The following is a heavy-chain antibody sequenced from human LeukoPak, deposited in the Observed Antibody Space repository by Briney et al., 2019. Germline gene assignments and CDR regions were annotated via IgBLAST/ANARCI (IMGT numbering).Heavy chain of an antibody. J-gene: IGHJ4*02. CDR2: IRYDGSNK. V-gene: IGHV3-30*02. Sequence: PGGSLRLSCAASGFTFSSYGMHWVRQAPGKGLEWVAFIRYDGSNKYYADSVKGRFTISRDNAKNSLYLQMNSLRAEDTAVYYCARRRDSSSERASDYWGQGTLVTVSS. D-gene: IGHD6-6*01. CDR3: ARRRDSSSERASDY. CDR1: GFTFSSYG.